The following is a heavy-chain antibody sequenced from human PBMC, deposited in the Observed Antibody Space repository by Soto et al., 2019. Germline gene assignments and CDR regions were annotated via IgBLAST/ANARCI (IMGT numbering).Heavy chain of an antibody. D-gene: IGHD3-22*01. CDR3: ARAAARVYYDSSGLDY. Sequence: SETLSLTCTVSGGSISSGGYYWSWIRQHPGKGLEWIGYIYYSGSTYYNPSLKSRVTISVDTSKNQFSLKLSSVTAADTAVYYCARAAARVYYDSSGLDYWGQGTLVTVSS. CDR2: IYYSGST. J-gene: IGHJ4*02. V-gene: IGHV4-31*03. CDR1: GGSISSGGYY.